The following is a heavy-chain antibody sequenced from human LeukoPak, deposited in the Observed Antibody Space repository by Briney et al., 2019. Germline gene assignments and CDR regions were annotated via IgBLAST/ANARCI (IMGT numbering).Heavy chain of an antibody. CDR3: AKDNAAGSGWYDY. CDR1: GFTFDDYA. J-gene: IGHJ4*02. Sequence: SLRLSCAASGFTFDDYAMHWVRQAPGKGLEWVSGISWNSGSIGYADSVKGRFTISRDNAKNSLYLQMNSLRAEDTALYYCAKDNAAGSGWYDYWGQGTLVTVSS. CDR2: ISWNSGSI. V-gene: IGHV3-9*01. D-gene: IGHD6-19*01.